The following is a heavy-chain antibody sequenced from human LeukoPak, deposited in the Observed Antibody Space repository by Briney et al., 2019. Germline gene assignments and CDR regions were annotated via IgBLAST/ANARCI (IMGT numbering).Heavy chain of an antibody. CDR2: ISWNSGSI. V-gene: IGHV3-9*03. J-gene: IGHJ6*03. CDR3: AKSGYSSGWDYYYYYMDV. Sequence: PGRSLRLSCAASGFTFDDYAMHWVRQAPGKGLEWVSGISWNSGSIGYADSVKGRFTISRDNAKNSLYLQMNSLRAEDMALYYCAKSGYSSGWDYYYYYMDVWGKGTTVTVFS. CDR1: GFTFDDYA. D-gene: IGHD6-19*01.